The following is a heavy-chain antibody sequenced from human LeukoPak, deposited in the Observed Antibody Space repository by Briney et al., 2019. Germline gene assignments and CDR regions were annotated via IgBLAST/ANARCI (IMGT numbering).Heavy chain of an antibody. Sequence: GGSLRLSCAASGFTFSMYWMHWVRQAPGKGLVGVSRINSDGSSTSYADSVKGRFTISRDNAKNTLYLQMNSLRAEDTAVYYCARSGIQLWTLDYWGQGTLVTVSS. D-gene: IGHD5-18*01. CDR2: INSDGSST. CDR3: ARSGIQLWTLDY. J-gene: IGHJ4*02. CDR1: GFTFSMYW. V-gene: IGHV3-74*01.